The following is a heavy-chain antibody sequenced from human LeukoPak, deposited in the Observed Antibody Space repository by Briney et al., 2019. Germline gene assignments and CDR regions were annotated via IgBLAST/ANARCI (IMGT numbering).Heavy chain of an antibody. D-gene: IGHD6-13*01. Sequence: GGSLRLSCAASGFTFSSYGMSWVRQAPGKGLEWVSAISGSGGSTYYADSVKGRFTISRDNSKNTLYLQMNSLRAEDTAVYYCAKDMSTGFIAAAGGVDYWGQGTLVTVSS. V-gene: IGHV3-23*01. J-gene: IGHJ4*02. CDR2: ISGSGGST. CDR3: AKDMSTGFIAAAGGVDY. CDR1: GFTFSSYG.